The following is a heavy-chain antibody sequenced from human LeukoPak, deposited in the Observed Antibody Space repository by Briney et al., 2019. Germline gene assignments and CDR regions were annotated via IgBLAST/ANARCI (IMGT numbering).Heavy chain of an antibody. D-gene: IGHD5-24*01. Sequence: ASVKVSCTASGYTFTSYYMHWVRQAPGQGLEWMGIINPSGGSTSYAQMFQGRVTMTRDTSTSTVYMELSSLRSEDTAVYYCARDSRDGYNYHYYYGMDVWGQGTTVTVSS. CDR1: GYTFTSYY. J-gene: IGHJ6*02. V-gene: IGHV1-46*01. CDR2: INPSGGST. CDR3: ARDSRDGYNYHYYYGMDV.